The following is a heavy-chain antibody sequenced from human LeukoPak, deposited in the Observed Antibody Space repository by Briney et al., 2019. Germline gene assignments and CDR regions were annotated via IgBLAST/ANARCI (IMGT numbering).Heavy chain of an antibody. D-gene: IGHD2-21*02. CDR1: GFTFSSYW. J-gene: IGHJ4*02. CDR3: ARGGRHKVTAAVSDHFDY. CDR2: LKHDGSET. V-gene: IGHV3-7*01. Sequence: GGSLRLSCAASGFTFSSYWMSWVRQAPGKGLEWVANLKHDGSETYYVDSVRGRFAISRDNAKNSLSLQLSSLRAEDTAVYYCARGGRHKVTAAVSDHFDYWGQGTLVSVSA.